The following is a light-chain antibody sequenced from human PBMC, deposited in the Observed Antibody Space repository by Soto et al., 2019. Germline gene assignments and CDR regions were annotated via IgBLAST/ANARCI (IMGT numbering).Light chain of an antibody. J-gene: IGLJ1*01. Sequence: QSVLTQPASVSGSPEQSITISCTGTSGDIGTYNLVSWYQQYPGKAPQLIIYEGSERPSGVSHRFSGSKSGNTASLTISGLQAEDEADYYCSSYTSSSTLVIGTGTKVT. CDR1: SGDIGTYNL. CDR2: EGS. V-gene: IGLV2-14*02. CDR3: SSYTSSSTLV.